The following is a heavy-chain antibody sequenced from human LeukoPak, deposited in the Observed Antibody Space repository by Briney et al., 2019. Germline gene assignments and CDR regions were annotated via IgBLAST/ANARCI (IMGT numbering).Heavy chain of an antibody. D-gene: IGHD4-11*01. Sequence: PSETLSLTCTVSGGSISSYYWSWIRQPPGKGLEWIGYIYYSGSTNYNPSLKSRVSISIDTTKNQFSLKMSSVTAADTAVYYCARFQPSRLGYYYCMDVWGQGTTVTVSS. V-gene: IGHV4-59*01. CDR1: GGSISSYY. CDR3: ARFQPSRLGYYYCMDV. J-gene: IGHJ6*02. CDR2: IYYSGST.